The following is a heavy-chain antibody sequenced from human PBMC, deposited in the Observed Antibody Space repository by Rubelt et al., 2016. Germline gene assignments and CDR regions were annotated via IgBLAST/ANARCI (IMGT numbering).Heavy chain of an antibody. J-gene: IGHJ4*02. CDR2: VWDDGSNK. CDR3: VRGLGVSARNYLGY. V-gene: IGHV3-33*01. D-gene: IGHD2-8*01. Sequence: GGGVVQPGRSLRLSCAASGFNFSSYGMHWVRQAPGKGLEWVAVVWDDGSNKYYGDSGKGRFTISRDNSKNTGYLQMNSLRAEDTAVYYCVRGLGVSARNYLGYWGQGTPVTVSS. CDR1: GFNFSSYG.